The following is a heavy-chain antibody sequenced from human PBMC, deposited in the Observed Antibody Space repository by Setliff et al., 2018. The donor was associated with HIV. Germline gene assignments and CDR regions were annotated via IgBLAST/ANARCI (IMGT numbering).Heavy chain of an antibody. D-gene: IGHD6-13*01. CDR1: GYSFNTYW. Sequence: PGESLKISCKTSGYSFNTYWIGWVRQMPGKGLEWVAIFYPGDSDTRYSPSFPSQVTVSADKSIGTAYLQWDSLKASDTAIYYFAKRLAGSNTWYHFDTWGQGTLVTVSS. V-gene: IGHV5-51*01. CDR3: AKRLAGSNTWYHFDT. CDR2: FYPGDSDT. J-gene: IGHJ4*02.